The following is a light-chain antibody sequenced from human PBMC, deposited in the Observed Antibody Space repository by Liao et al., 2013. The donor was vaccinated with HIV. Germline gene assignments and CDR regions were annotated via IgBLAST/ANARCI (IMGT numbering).Light chain of an antibody. CDR3: QVWDSSSDHRV. CDR1: NIGSKS. CDR2: YDT. J-gene: IGLJ1*01. Sequence: SFVLTQPPSVSVAPGKTASITCGGSNIGSKSVHWYQQKPGQAPVLVIYYDTERPSGVPERMSGSKSGNTATLTISRVDAGDEADYYCQVWDSSSDHRVFGTGTKVTVL. V-gene: IGLV3-21*01.